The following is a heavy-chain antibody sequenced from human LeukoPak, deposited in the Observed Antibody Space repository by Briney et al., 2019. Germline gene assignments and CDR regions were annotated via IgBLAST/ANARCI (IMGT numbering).Heavy chain of an antibody. CDR2: INPNSGGT. CDR3: ARAYRYCSGGSCYHDAFDI. D-gene: IGHD2-15*01. J-gene: IGHJ3*02. V-gene: IGHV1-2*06. CDR1: GYTFTSYG. Sequence: ASVKVSCKASGYTFTSYGISWVRQAPGQGLEWMGRINPNSGGTNYAQKFQGRVTMTRDTSISTAYMELSRLRSDDTAVYYCARAYRYCSGGSCYHDAFDIWGQGTMVTVSS.